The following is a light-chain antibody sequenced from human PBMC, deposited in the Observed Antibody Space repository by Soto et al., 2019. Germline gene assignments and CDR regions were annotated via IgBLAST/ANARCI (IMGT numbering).Light chain of an antibody. CDR3: CSYTSSSTYV. J-gene: IGLJ1*01. CDR1: SSDVGAYNY. CDR2: DVS. Sequence: HSVLNQPASGYGAHGQSSSISCTGTSSDVGAYNYVSWFQQYPGKAPKLMIYDVSNRPSGVSNRFSGSKSGNTASLTISGSQAEDDADYDGCSYTSSSTYVFATGTKVT. V-gene: IGLV2-14*01.